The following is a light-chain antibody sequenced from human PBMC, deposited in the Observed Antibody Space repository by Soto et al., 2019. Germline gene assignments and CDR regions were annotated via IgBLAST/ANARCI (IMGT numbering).Light chain of an antibody. J-gene: IGKJ1*01. CDR2: WAS. CDR1: RTILYSSNNKNY. Sequence: DIVLTQSPDSLAVSLGERATIHCKSSRTILYSSNNKNYLAWYQQKPGQPPKLLISWASTRESGVPDRFNGGGFRTDFTLTINTLPAEDVAVYYCQQYYSTPWTFGQGTKVEIK. CDR3: QQYYSTPWT. V-gene: IGKV4-1*01.